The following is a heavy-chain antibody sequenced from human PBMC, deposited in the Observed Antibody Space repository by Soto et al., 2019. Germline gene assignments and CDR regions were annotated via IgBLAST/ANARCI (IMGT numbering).Heavy chain of an antibody. CDR3: TQIYGSGSWGWYFHS. D-gene: IGHD1-26*01. J-gene: IGHJ4*02. Sequence: QITLKESGPSLVRPTETLTLTCTFSGFSLITGVGVGWVRQPPGKALEWLAVIFWDKNDYYRPSLQTRVTISXDXSXDXLVLTLTNTDPEDTATYFCTQIYGSGSWGWYFHSWGQGTLVTVSS. CDR2: IFWDKND. CDR1: GFSLITGVG. V-gene: IGHV2-5*02.